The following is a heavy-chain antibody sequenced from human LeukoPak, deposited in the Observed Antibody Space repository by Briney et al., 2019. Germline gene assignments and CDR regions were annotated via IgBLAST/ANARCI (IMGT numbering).Heavy chain of an antibody. CDR2: IKSKTDGGTT. V-gene: IGHV3-15*01. J-gene: IGHJ4*02. Sequence: GGSLRLSCAASGFTFSNAWMSWVRQAPGKGLEWVGRIKSKTDGGTTDYAAPVKGRFTISRDDSKNTLYLQMNSLRADDTAVYYCAKMVPISGRPRDGFDYWGQGTLVTVSS. CDR3: AKMVPISGRPRDGFDY. CDR1: GFTFSNAW. D-gene: IGHD1-26*01.